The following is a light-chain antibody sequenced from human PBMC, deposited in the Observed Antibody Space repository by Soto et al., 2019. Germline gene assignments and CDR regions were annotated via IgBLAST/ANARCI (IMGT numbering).Light chain of an antibody. V-gene: IGKV1-5*03. Sequence: DIQMTQSPSTLSASVGDRVTITCRASQSISSWLAWYQQKPGKAPKLLIYKASSLESGVPSRFSGSGSGTEFTLTISSLLPDDFATYYCHQYNSYLYTFGQGTKLEIK. J-gene: IGKJ2*01. CDR1: QSISSW. CDR2: KAS. CDR3: HQYNSYLYT.